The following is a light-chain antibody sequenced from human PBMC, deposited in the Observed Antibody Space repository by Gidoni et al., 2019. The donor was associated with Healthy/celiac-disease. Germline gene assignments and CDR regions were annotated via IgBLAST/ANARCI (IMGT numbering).Light chain of an antibody. CDR1: QSVSSSY. Sequence: EIVLTQSPGTLSLSPGERDTLSCRASQSVSSSYLAWYQQKPGQAPRLLIYGASSMATGIPDRFSGSGSGTDFTLTISRLEPEDFAVYYCQQYGSSPGFTFGPGTKVDIK. CDR3: QQYGSSPGFT. J-gene: IGKJ3*01. V-gene: IGKV3-20*01. CDR2: GAS.